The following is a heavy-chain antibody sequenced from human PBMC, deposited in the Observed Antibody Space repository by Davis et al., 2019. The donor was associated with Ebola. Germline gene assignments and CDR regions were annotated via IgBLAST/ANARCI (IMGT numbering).Heavy chain of an antibody. CDR2: ITIDETNT. Sequence: HTGGSLRLSCAASGFTFSSYWMHWVRQAPGKGLEWVSRITIDETNTAHADSVKGRFTTSRDNAKNTLYLQMSSLRAEDTAVYYCARDGGFGTPFDNWGQGTLVIVSS. CDR3: ARDGGFGTPFDN. V-gene: IGHV3-74*01. CDR1: GFTFSSYW. J-gene: IGHJ4*02. D-gene: IGHD3-16*01.